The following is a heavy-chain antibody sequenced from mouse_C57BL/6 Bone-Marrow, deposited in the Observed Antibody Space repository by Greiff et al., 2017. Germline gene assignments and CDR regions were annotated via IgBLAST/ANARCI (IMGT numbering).Heavy chain of an antibody. D-gene: IGHD2-4*01. CDR1: GYTFTSYG. CDR2: IYPRSGNT. Sequence: QVQLQQSGAELARPGASVKLSCKASGYTFTSYGISWVKQRTGQGLEWIGEIYPRSGNTYYNEKFKGKATLTADKSSITAYMELRSLTSEDAAVYFCARAIYYDYDGDWYFDVWGTGTTVTVSA. J-gene: IGHJ1*03. CDR3: ARAIYYDYDGDWYFDV. V-gene: IGHV1-81*01.